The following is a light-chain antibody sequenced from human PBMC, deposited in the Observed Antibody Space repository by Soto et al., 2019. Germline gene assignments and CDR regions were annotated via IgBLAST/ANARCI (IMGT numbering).Light chain of an antibody. J-gene: IGKJ2*01. V-gene: IGKV1-33*01. Sequence: DIQMTQSPSSLSASVGDRVTITCRASQDISIYLNWFQQKPGKAPKLLIYDASNLEKGVPSRFTASGSGTDFTLTINSLQPDEIATYYCQQYNVVPPTFGQGTRLEI. CDR3: QQYNVVPPT. CDR1: QDISIY. CDR2: DAS.